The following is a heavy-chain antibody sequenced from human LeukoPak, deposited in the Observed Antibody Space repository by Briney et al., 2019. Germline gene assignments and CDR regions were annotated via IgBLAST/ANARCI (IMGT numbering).Heavy chain of an antibody. J-gene: IGHJ5*02. Sequence: PSETLSLTCTVSGGSISSYYWSWIRQPPGKGLEWIGYIYYSGSTNYNPSLKSRVTISVDTCKNQFSLKLSSVTAADTAVYYCAREGYGSGSTFSWFDPWGQGTLVTVSS. CDR2: IYYSGST. V-gene: IGHV4-59*01. D-gene: IGHD3-10*01. CDR1: GGSISSYY. CDR3: AREGYGSGSTFSWFDP.